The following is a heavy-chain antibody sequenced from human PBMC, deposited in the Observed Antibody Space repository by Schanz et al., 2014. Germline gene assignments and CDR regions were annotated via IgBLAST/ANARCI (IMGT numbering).Heavy chain of an antibody. Sequence: QEQLVESGGGLVKPGGSLRLSCAASGFTFRDYYMSWIRQAPGKGLEWVSDISSGSSYANYADSVKGRFTISRDNAKNSLYLHMNTLGAEDTAVYYCARPRFDYGEVDYWGQGTLVTVSS. V-gene: IGHV3-11*06. CDR1: GFTFRDYY. J-gene: IGHJ4*02. D-gene: IGHD4-17*01. CDR2: ISSGSSYA. CDR3: ARPRFDYGEVDY.